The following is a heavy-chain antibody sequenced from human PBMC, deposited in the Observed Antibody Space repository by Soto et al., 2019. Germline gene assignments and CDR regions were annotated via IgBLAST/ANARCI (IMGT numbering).Heavy chain of an antibody. V-gene: IGHV4-30-4*01. Sequence: SETLSLTCTVSGGSISSGDYYWSWIRQPPGKGLEWIGYIYYSGSTYYNPSLKSRVTISVDTSKNQFTLKLSSVTAADTAVYYCAREFRLGTTIKYGMDVWGQGTTVTVPS. CDR2: IYYSGST. J-gene: IGHJ6*02. D-gene: IGHD5-12*01. CDR3: AREFRLGTTIKYGMDV. CDR1: GGSISSGDYY.